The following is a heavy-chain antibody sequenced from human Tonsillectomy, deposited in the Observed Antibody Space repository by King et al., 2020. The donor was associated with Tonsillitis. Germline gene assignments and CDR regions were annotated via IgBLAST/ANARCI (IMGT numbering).Heavy chain of an antibody. CDR1: GFTFNNYG. V-gene: IGHV3-30*02. D-gene: IGHD2-2*01. CDR2: IRFDGSKK. J-gene: IGHJ6*02. CDR3: ANSEYQSKYGGDYYGMDV. Sequence: VQLVESGGGVVQPGGSLRLSCAASGFTFNNYGMHWVRQAPGKGLEWVAFIRFDGSKKDYADSVKGRFTISRDNSKNTLSLQMHSLRAEDTAVYYCANSEYQSKYGGDYYGMDVWGQGTTVTVSS.